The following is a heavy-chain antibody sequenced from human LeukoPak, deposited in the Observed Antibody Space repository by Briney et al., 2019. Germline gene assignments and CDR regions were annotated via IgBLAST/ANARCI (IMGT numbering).Heavy chain of an antibody. CDR1: GHTSDDYT. V-gene: IGHV3-49*04. CDR2: ITRKSYGGTT. D-gene: IGHD3-3*01. CDR3: SHSGECDFWSGTF. J-gene: IGHJ4*02. Sequence: GGSLRLSCTASGHTSDDYTVTWVRQAPGEGLEWGGFITRKSYGGTTEYAASVKGRFTISRDDSKSISYLEMSSLKTEDTGVYYCSHSGECDFWSGTFWGQGTLVIVSS.